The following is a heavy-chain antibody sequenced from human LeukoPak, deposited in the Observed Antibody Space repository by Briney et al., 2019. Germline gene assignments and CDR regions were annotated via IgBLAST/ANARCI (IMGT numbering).Heavy chain of an antibody. CDR1: GFTFSSYA. CDR2: ISGSGGST. J-gene: IGHJ4*02. V-gene: IGHV3-23*01. Sequence: PGGSLRLSCAASGFTFSSYAMSWVRQAPGKGLEWVSAISGSGGSTYYADSVRGRFTISRDNAKNSLYLQMNSLRAEDTAVYYCARDPAPEGFDYWGQGTLVTVSS. CDR3: ARDPAPEGFDY.